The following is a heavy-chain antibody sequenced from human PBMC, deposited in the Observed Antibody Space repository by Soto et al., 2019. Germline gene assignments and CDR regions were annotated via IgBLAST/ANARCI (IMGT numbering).Heavy chain of an antibody. V-gene: IGHV3-66*01. CDR3: AREIKGLGGRYYYYYMDV. Sequence: GGSLRLSCAASGFTVSSNYMSWVRQAPGKGLEWVSVIYSGGSTYYADSVKGRFTISRDNSKNTLYLQMNSLRAGDTAVYYCAREIKGLGGRYYYYYMDVWGKGTTVTVSS. CDR1: GFTVSSNY. J-gene: IGHJ6*03. D-gene: IGHD2-15*01. CDR2: IYSGGST.